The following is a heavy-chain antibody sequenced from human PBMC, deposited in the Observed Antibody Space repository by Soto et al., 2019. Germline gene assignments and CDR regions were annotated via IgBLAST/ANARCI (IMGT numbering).Heavy chain of an antibody. D-gene: IGHD6-6*01. V-gene: IGHV3-30-3*01. Sequence: QVQLVESGGGVVQPGRSLRLSCAASGFTFSSYAMHWVRQAPGKGLEWVAVISYDGSNKYYADSVKGRFTISGDNSKDTLYLQMNSLRAEDTAVYYCARDEQLALDYWGQGTLVTVSS. CDR1: GFTFSSYA. CDR3: ARDEQLALDY. CDR2: ISYDGSNK. J-gene: IGHJ4*02.